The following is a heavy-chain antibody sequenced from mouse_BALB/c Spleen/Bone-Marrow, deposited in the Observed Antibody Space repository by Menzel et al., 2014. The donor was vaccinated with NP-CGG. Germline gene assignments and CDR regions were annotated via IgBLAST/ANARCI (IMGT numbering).Heavy chain of an antibody. D-gene: IGHD2-4*01. V-gene: IGHV1-39*01. Sequence: EVQLVEPGPELEKPGASVKISCKASGYSFTGYNMNWVKQSNGKSLEWIGNIDPYYGGTSYNQKFKGKATLTVDKSSSTAYMQLKSLTSEDSAVYYCARSGDYDIYYAMDYWGQGTSVTVSS. CDR2: IDPYYGGT. CDR3: ARSGDYDIYYAMDY. J-gene: IGHJ4*01. CDR1: GYSFTGYN.